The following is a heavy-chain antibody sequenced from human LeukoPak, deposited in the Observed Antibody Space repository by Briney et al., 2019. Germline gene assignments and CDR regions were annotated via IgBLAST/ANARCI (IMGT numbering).Heavy chain of an antibody. J-gene: IGHJ3*02. Sequence: GGSLRLSCAASGFTFSSYAMSWVRQAPGKGLEWVSSISSSSSYIYYADSVKGRFTISRDNAKNSLYLQMNSLRAEDTAVYYCARPANYGGNWFAFDIWGQGTMVTVSS. CDR1: GFTFSSYA. D-gene: IGHD4-23*01. V-gene: IGHV3-21*01. CDR2: ISSSSSYI. CDR3: ARPANYGGNWFAFDI.